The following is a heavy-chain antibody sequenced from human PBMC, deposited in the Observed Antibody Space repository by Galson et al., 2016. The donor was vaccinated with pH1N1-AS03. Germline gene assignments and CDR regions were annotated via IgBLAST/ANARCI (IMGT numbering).Heavy chain of an antibody. V-gene: IGHV4-59*02. J-gene: IGHJ4*02. CDR3: ARDPTWFGQQKFYLDY. Sequence: SETLSLTCTVSDGSVWSYYWTWIRQPPGKGLEWIGTIYYTGDTNYNPSLKSRLTMSVDRAKNQLSLKLSSVTAADTAVYYRARDPTWFGQQKFYLDYWGQGALVSVSS. CDR2: IYYTGDT. D-gene: IGHD3-10*01. CDR1: DGSVWSYY.